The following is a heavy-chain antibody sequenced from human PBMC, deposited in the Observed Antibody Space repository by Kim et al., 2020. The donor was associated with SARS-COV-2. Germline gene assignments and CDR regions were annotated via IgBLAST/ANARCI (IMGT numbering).Heavy chain of an antibody. CDR2: ISGDGGST. J-gene: IGHJ5*02. CDR3: AILADIAADFNDWFDP. D-gene: IGHD6-13*01. Sequence: GGSLRLSCAASGFTFDDYAMHWVRQAPGKGLEWVSLISGDGGSTYYADSVKGRFTISRDNSKNSLYLQMNSLRTEDTALYYCAILADIAADFNDWFDPWGQGTLVTVSS. V-gene: IGHV3-43*02. CDR1: GFTFDDYA.